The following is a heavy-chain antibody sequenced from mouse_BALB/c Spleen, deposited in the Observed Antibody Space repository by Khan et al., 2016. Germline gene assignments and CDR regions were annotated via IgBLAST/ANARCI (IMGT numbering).Heavy chain of an antibody. J-gene: IGHJ3*01. D-gene: IGHD1-1*01. Sequence: QIQLVQSGPELKKPGETVKISCKASGYTFTNYGMNWVKQAPGKGLKWMGWINTNTGEPTYADEFKGRFALSLENSARTAYLQINNLKNEETATXFCAEEYYGSNWFAYWGEGSMVTVAA. CDR1: GYTFTNYG. CDR2: INTNTGEP. V-gene: IGHV9-3*02. CDR3: AEEYYGSNWFAY.